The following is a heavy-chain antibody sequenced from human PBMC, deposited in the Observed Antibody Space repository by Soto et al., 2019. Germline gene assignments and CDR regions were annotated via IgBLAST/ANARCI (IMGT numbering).Heavy chain of an antibody. D-gene: IGHD2-21*02. CDR2: ISSDGNNK. CDR1: GFTFSNYA. V-gene: IGHV3-30-3*01. CDR3: ARERRGGNSGYYLDY. J-gene: IGHJ4*02. Sequence: QVQLVESGGGVVQPGRSLRLSCAASGFTFSNYAMHWVRQAPGKGLEWVTVISSDGNNKYYADSVKGRFTISRDNSKNTLYLQVIRLRAEDTAVYYCARERRGGNSGYYLDYWGKGTLVTVSS.